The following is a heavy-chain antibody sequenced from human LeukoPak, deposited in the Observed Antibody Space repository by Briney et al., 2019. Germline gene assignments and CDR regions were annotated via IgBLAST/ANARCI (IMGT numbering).Heavy chain of an antibody. CDR1: GGSISSYY. V-gene: IGHV4-34*01. Sequence: SETLSLTCTVSGGSISSYYWSWIRQPPGKGLEWIGEINHSGSTNYNPSLKSRVTISVDTSKNQFSLKLSSVTAADTAVYYCARDLGYYEFDYWGQGTLVTVSS. CDR3: ARDLGYYEFDY. CDR2: INHSGST. J-gene: IGHJ4*02. D-gene: IGHD3-3*01.